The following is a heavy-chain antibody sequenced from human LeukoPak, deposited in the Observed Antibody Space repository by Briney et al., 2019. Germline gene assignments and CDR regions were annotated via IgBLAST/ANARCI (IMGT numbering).Heavy chain of an antibody. CDR1: GFTFSSYG. J-gene: IGHJ4*02. Sequence: GGSLRLSCAASGFTFSSYGMHWVRQAPGKGLEWVAVISYDGSNKYYADSVKGRFTISRDNSKNTLFLQMNSLRAEDTAVYYCARDYGQLAYWGRGTLVTVSS. V-gene: IGHV3-30*03. D-gene: IGHD4-17*01. CDR3: ARDYGQLAY. CDR2: ISYDGSNK.